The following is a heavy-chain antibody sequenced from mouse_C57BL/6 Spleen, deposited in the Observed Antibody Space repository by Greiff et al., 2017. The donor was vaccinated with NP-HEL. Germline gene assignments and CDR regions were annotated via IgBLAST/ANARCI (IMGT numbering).Heavy chain of an antibody. D-gene: IGHD4-1*01. J-gene: IGHJ2*01. V-gene: IGHV1-64*01. Sequence: VQLQQPGAELVKPGASVKLSCKASGYTFTSYWMHWVKQRPGQGLEWIGMIHPNSGSTNYNEKFKSKATLTVDKSSSTAYMQLSSLTSEYSAVYYCARNWDVYYFDYWGQGTTLTVSS. CDR3: ARNWDVYYFDY. CDR1: GYTFTSYW. CDR2: IHPNSGST.